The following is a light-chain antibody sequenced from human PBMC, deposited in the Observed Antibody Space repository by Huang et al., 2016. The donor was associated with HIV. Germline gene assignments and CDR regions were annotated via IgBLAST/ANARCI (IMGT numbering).Light chain of an antibody. CDR1: RHIYSY. CDR3: QQYDSLPRT. CDR2: DAA. Sequence: IQMTQSPSSLSASIGDRVTITCRASRHIYSYVNWYQHRPGKAPKLLIYDAANLEVGVPSRFSGSGSGRNFTLIISSLQPEDFATYYCQQYDSLPRTFGPGTKV. V-gene: IGKV1-33*01. J-gene: IGKJ3*01.